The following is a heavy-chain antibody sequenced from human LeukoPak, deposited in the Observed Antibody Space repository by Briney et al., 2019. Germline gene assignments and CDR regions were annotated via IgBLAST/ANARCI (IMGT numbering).Heavy chain of an antibody. Sequence: ASGGTFSSXAXXXVRQAPGQGXXXXGRIIPILGIANYAQKFQGRVTITADKSTSTAYMELSSLRSEDTAVYYCARDPMVRGSVGMDVWGQGTTVTVSS. V-gene: IGHV1-69*04. D-gene: IGHD3-10*01. CDR2: IIPILGIA. CDR1: GGTFSSXA. J-gene: IGHJ6*02. CDR3: ARDPMVRGSVGMDV.